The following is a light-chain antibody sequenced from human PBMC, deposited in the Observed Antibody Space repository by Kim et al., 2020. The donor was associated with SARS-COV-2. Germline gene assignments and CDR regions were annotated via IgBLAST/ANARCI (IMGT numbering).Light chain of an antibody. CDR3: AAWDDSLNGLL. CDR1: SSNIASNT. V-gene: IGLV1-44*01. J-gene: IGLJ2*01. Sequence: GQRVTTSCSGSSSNIASNTVNWYQQVPGTAPNLLIYNNDQRPSGVPDRFSASKSGTSASLAINGLQSEDDSHYYCAAWDDSLNGLLFGGGTKVTVL. CDR2: NND.